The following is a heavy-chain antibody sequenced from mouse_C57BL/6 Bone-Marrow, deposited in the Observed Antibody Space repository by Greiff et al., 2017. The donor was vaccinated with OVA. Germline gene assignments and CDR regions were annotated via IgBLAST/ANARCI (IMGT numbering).Heavy chain of an antibody. V-gene: IGHV2-9-1*01. CDR2: IWTGGGT. J-gene: IGHJ4*01. CDR1: GFSLTSYA. Sequence: QVQLQQSGPGLVAPSQSLSITCTVSGFSLTSYAISWVRQPPGKGLEWLGVIWTGGGTNYNSALKSRLSISKDNSKSQVFLKMNSLQTDDTARYYCARNYYGRNYYAMDYWGQGTSVTVSS. D-gene: IGHD1-1*01. CDR3: ARNYYGRNYYAMDY.